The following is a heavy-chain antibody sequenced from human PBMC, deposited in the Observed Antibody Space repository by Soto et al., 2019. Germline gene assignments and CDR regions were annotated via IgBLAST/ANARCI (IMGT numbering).Heavy chain of an antibody. CDR3: ARAHYGPSGYYFDS. Sequence: QVQLQESGSGLVKPSQTLSLTCTVSGDSISSGGYSWSWIRQPPQKGLEWIGYIYHTGSTSYSPSLKSRVTKSVDKSKNQFSLILNSVTAADTAIYYCARAHYGPSGYYFDSWGQGTLFTVSS. V-gene: IGHV4-30-2*01. J-gene: IGHJ4*02. D-gene: IGHD3-22*01. CDR1: GDSISSGGYS. CDR2: IYHTGST.